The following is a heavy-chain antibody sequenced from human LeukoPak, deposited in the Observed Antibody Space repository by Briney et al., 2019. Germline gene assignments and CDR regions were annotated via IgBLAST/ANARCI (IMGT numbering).Heavy chain of an antibody. CDR1: GGSISSGGYY. CDR2: IYYSGST. V-gene: IGHV4-31*03. CDR3: ARAILTPSGFVWHFDL. J-gene: IGHJ2*01. Sequence: SQTLSLTCTVSGGSISSGGYYWSWIRQHPGKGLEWIGYIYYSGSTYYNPSLKSRVTISVDTSKNQFSLKLSSVTAADTAVYHCARAILTPSGFVWHFDLWGRGTLVTVSS. D-gene: IGHD3-3*01.